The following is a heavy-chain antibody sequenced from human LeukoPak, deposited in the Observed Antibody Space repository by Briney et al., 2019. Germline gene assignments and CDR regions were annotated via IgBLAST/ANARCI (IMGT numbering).Heavy chain of an antibody. V-gene: IGHV4-34*01. J-gene: IGHJ4*02. D-gene: IGHD3-10*01. CDR1: GFTFSPYW. CDR2: INHSGST. CDR3: ARGRRVRGVAFDY. Sequence: GSLRLSCAASGFTFSPYWMTWVRQAPGKGLEWIGEINHSGSTNYNPSLKSRVTISLDTSKNQFSLKLSSVTAADTAVYYCARGRRVRGVAFDYWGQGTLVTVSS.